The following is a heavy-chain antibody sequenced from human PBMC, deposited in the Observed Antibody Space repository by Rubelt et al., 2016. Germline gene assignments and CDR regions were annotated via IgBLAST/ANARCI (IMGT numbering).Heavy chain of an antibody. CDR1: GGSFSGYY. V-gene: IGHV4-34*01. D-gene: IGHD1-26*01. J-gene: IGHJ4*02. CDR3: ARTYRYYSDY. CDR2: IHPSGST. Sequence: QVQLQQWGAGLLKPSETLSLTCAVYGGSFSGYYCTWIRQPPGKGLEWIGEIHPSGSTNYNPTLKSRVTISADTSKNQFSLNLNSVTAAETAVYYCARTYRYYSDYWGQGTLVTVSS.